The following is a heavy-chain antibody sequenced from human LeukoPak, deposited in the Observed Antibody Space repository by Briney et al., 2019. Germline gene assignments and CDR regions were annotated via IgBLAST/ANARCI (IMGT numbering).Heavy chain of an antibody. D-gene: IGHD6-6*01. Sequence: SETLSLTCTVSGGSISTYYWSWLRQPAGKGLEWIGRIHTSGNTDYNPSLKSRVTMSVDTSKNQFSLKPSSVTAADTAVYYCAREGSMTARPFVSIDYWGQGTLVTISS. CDR3: AREGSMTARPFVSIDY. V-gene: IGHV4-4*07. CDR2: IHTSGNT. J-gene: IGHJ4*02. CDR1: GGSISTYY.